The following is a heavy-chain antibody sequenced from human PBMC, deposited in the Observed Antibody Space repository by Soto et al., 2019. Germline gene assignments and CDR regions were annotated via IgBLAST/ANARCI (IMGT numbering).Heavy chain of an antibody. D-gene: IGHD3-3*01. CDR2: IWYDGSNK. J-gene: IGHJ6*03. CDR3: ARDHGGDFWSGYYSLYYYYYMDV. CDR1: GFTFRSYG. V-gene: IGHV3-33*01. Sequence: PGGSLRLSCAASGFTFRSYGMHWAPQATGTGLEWVAVIWYDGSNKYYADSVKGRFTISRDNSKNTLYLQMNSLRAEDTAVYYCARDHGGDFWSGYYSLYYYYYMDVWGKGTTVTVSS.